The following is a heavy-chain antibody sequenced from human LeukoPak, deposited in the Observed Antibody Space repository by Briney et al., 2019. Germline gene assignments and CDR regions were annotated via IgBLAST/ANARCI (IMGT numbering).Heavy chain of an antibody. Sequence: ASVKVSCKASGYTFTGYYMHWVRQAPGQGLEWMGWINPNSGGTNYAQKFQGRVTMTRDTSISTAYMELSRLRSDDTAVYYCARGSMGDYVWGSILWKFYFDYWAREPWSPSPQ. J-gene: IGHJ4*02. V-gene: IGHV1-2*02. CDR1: GYTFTGYY. CDR2: INPNSGGT. D-gene: IGHD3-16*01. CDR3: ARGSMGDYVWGSILWKFYFDY.